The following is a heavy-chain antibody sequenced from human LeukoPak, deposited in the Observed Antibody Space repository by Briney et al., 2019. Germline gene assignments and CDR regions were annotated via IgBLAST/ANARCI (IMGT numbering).Heavy chain of an antibody. CDR3: ARDTTIAAAGQPNWFDP. CDR1: GGTFSSYA. J-gene: IGHJ5*02. D-gene: IGHD6-13*01. CDR2: IIPIFGTA. Sequence: SVKVSCKASGGTFSSYAISWVRQAPGQGLEWMGGIIPIFGTANYAQKFQGRVTITADESTSTAYLELCSLRSEDTAVYYCARDTTIAAAGQPNWFDPWGQGTLVTVSS. V-gene: IGHV1-69*13.